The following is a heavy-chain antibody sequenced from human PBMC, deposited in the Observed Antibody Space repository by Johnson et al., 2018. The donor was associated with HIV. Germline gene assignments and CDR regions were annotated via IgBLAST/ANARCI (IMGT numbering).Heavy chain of an antibody. CDR3: TTRFIAARAFDI. D-gene: IGHD6-6*01. J-gene: IGHJ3*02. Sequence: LVKPGGSLRLSCAASGFTFSNAWMSWVRQAPGKGLEWVGRIKSKTDGGTTDYAAPVKGRFTISRDDSKNTLYLQMNSLKTEDTAVYYCTTRFIAARAFDIWGQGTMVTVSS. V-gene: IGHV3-15*01. CDR2: IKSKTDGGTT. CDR1: GFTFSNAW.